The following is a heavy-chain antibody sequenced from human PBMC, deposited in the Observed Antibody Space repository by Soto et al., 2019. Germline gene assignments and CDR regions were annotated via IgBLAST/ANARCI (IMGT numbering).Heavy chain of an antibody. J-gene: IGHJ4*02. D-gene: IGHD4-17*01. CDR3: ARHATVKLGTGIN. CDR2: IYYSGGT. Sequence: QVQLQESGPGLVKPSETLSLTCTVSGGSISSYYWSWIRQPPGKGLEWIGYIYYSGGTNYNPSLKSRVTIAVDTSKNQFSLKLSSVTAADTAVYYCARHATVKLGTGINWGQGTLVTVSS. CDR1: GGSISSYY. V-gene: IGHV4-59*08.